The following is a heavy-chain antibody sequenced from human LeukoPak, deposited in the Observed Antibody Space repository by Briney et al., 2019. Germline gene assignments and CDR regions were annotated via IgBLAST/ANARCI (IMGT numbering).Heavy chain of an antibody. J-gene: IGHJ4*02. CDR2: ISGSGGST. V-gene: IGHV3-23*01. Sequence: HAGGSLRLSCAASGFTFSNYWMSWVRQAPGKGLEWVSAISGSGGSTYYADSVKGRFTISRDNSKNTLYLQMNSLRAEDTAVYYCAKDAPPFGGGSPFDYWGQGTLVTVSS. D-gene: IGHD2-15*01. CDR3: AKDAPPFGGGSPFDY. CDR1: GFTFSNYW.